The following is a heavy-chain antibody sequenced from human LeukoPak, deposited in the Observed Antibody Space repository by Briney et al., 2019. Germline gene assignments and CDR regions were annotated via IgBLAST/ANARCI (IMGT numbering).Heavy chain of an antibody. Sequence: PGGSLRLSCAASGFTFSSYWMSWVPQAPGKGLEWVANIKQDGSEKYYVDSVKGRFTISRDNAKNSLYLQMNSLRAEDTAVYYCAMLLWSGYYNWIDPWGQGNQVTVSS. J-gene: IGHJ5*02. CDR1: GFTFSSYW. V-gene: IGHV3-7*01. CDR3: AMLLWSGYYNWIDP. D-gene: IGHD3-3*01. CDR2: IKQDGSEK.